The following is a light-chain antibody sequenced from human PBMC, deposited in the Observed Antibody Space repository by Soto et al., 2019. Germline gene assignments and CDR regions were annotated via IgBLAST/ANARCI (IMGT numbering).Light chain of an antibody. V-gene: IGLV1-44*01. CDR2: RNN. Sequence: QSVLTQPPSASGTPGQRVTLSCSGSSSNIGSDSVNWYQQLPGTAPKLVIYRNNQRPSGVPDRLSGSKSGTSASLAISGLQSEDEADYYCAAWDDSPNGVVFGGGTKLTVL. J-gene: IGLJ2*01. CDR3: AAWDDSPNGVV. CDR1: SSNIGSDS.